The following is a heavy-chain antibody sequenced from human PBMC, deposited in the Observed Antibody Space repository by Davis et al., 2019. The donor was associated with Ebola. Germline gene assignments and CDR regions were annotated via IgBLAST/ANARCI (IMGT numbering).Heavy chain of an antibody. CDR1: GFTFSSYW. Sequence: GESLKISCAASGFTFSSYWMSWVRQAPGKGLEWVANIKQDGSEKYYVDSVKGRFTISRDNAKNSLYLQMNSLRAEDTAVYYCARAWGYFDYWGQGTLLTVS. J-gene: IGHJ4*02. CDR3: ARAWGYFDY. V-gene: IGHV3-7*03. D-gene: IGHD3-16*01. CDR2: IKQDGSEK.